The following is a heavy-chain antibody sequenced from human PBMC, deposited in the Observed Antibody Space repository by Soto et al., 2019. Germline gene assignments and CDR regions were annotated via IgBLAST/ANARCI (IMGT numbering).Heavy chain of an antibody. Sequence: PSETLSLTCAVYGGSFSGYYWSWIRQPPGKGLEWIGEINHSGSTNYNPSLKSRVTISVDTSKNQFSLKLSSVTAADTAVYYCASRGRGSSSGRRKNSFDYWGQGTLVTVSS. CDR2: INHSGST. D-gene: IGHD6-6*01. CDR3: ASRGRGSSSGRRKNSFDY. V-gene: IGHV4-34*01. CDR1: GGSFSGYY. J-gene: IGHJ4*02.